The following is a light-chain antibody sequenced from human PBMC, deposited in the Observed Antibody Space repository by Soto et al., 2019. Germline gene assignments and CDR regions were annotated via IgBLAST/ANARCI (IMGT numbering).Light chain of an antibody. Sequence: ETVMTQSPATLSVAPGERATLSFRAIQSVNSNLAWYQQKLGQAPRVLIYGASTRATGIPDRFSGSGSGTEFILTISSLQSEDFAVYYCQEYNTWPWTFGQGTKVDIK. CDR1: QSVNSN. V-gene: IGKV3-15*01. J-gene: IGKJ1*01. CDR2: GAS. CDR3: QEYNTWPWT.